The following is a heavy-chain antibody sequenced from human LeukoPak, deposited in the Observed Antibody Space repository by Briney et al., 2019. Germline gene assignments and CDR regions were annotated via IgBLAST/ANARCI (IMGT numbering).Heavy chain of an antibody. CDR1: GYSFSTYY. J-gene: IGHJ5*02. Sequence: GASVKVSCRASGYSFSTYYMNWVRQAPGHGLEWLGWINTDSGGTNYAQKFLGRVTMTRDKANTTAYLELTGLTSDDTAVYYCTRHVVTLLRGVTQRRENWFDPWGQGTLVTVSS. D-gene: IGHD3-10*01. V-gene: IGHV1-2*02. CDR3: TRHVVTLLRGVTQRRENWFDP. CDR2: INTDSGGT.